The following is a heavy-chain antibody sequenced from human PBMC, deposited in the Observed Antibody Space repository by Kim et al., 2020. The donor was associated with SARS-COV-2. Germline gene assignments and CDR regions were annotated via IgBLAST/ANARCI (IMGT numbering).Heavy chain of an antibody. J-gene: IGHJ4*02. Sequence: SETLSLTCAVYGGSFSGYYWSWIRQPPGKGLEWIGEINHSGSTNYNPSLKSRVTISVDTSKNQFSLKLSSVTAADTAVYYCAAVSFPYCGGDCYSLDYWGQGTVVTVSA. CDR3: AAVSFPYCGGDCYSLDY. V-gene: IGHV4-34*01. CDR1: GGSFSGYY. D-gene: IGHD2-21*02. CDR2: INHSGST.